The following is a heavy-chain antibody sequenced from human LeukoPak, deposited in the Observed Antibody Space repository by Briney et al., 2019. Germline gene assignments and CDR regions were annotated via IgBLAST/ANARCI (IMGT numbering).Heavy chain of an antibody. V-gene: IGHV4-39*02. J-gene: IGHJ3*02. CDR2: IYYSGST. CDR1: GGSISSTSHY. D-gene: IGHD2-2*01. Sequence: PSETLSLTCTVSGGSISSTSHYWGWIRQPPGKGLEWIGNIYYSGSTYYNPSLKSRVTISVDTSKNQFSLKLSSVTAADTAVYYCARERLLWGGDDAFDIWGQGTMVTVSS. CDR3: ARERLLWGGDDAFDI.